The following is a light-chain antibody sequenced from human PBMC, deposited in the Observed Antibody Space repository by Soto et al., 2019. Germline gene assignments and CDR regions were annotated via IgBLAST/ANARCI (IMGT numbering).Light chain of an antibody. J-gene: IGLJ1*01. Sequence: QSALTQPASVSGSPGQSITISCTGTSSDVGGYNFVSWYQQYPGKAPKLMIHDVTSRPSGVSNRFSGSKSGTTASLTISGLQAEDEADYYCCSYASSTSYVFVTGTKVTVL. CDR2: DVT. V-gene: IGLV2-14*01. CDR3: CSYASSTSYV. CDR1: SSDVGGYNF.